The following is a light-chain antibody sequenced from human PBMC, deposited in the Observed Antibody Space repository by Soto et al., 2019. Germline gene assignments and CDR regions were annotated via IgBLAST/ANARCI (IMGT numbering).Light chain of an antibody. CDR2: GAS. CDR3: QHSYSTPYT. V-gene: IGKV1-39*01. J-gene: IGKJ2*01. CDR1: QSISAY. Sequence: DIQMTQSPSSLSASVGDRVTISCRASQSISAYLTWYQQKPGKAPKVMIYGASSLKSGVPARFSGSGSGTDFTLTISSLEPEDFATYYCQHSYSTPYTFGQGTKLEIK.